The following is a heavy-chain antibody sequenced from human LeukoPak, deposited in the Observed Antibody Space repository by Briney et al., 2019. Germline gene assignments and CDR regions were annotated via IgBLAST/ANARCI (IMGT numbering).Heavy chain of an antibody. V-gene: IGHV3-23*01. CDR1: GFTFSSYA. J-gene: IGHJ4*02. CDR3: AKEVDDYVWGSYRLYYFDY. D-gene: IGHD3-16*02. Sequence: GSLRLSCAASGFTFSSYAMSWVRQAPGKGLEWVSAISGSGGSAYYADSVKGRFTISRDNSKNTLYLQMNSLRAEDTAVYYCAKEVDDYVWGSYRLYYFDYWGQGTLVTVSS. CDR2: ISGSGGSA.